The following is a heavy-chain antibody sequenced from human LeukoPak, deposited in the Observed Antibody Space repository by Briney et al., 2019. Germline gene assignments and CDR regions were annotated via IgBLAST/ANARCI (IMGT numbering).Heavy chain of an antibody. D-gene: IGHD4-11*01. J-gene: IGHJ6*02. CDR2: ISGSGGST. Sequence: GGSLRLSCAASGFTFSSYAMSWVRQAPGKGLEWVSAISGSGGSTYYADSVKGRFTISRDNSKNTPYLQMNSLRAEDTAVYYCAKVKAGYSNYYYYYYGMDVWGQGTTVTVSS. V-gene: IGHV3-23*01. CDR1: GFTFSSYA. CDR3: AKVKAGYSNYYYYYYGMDV.